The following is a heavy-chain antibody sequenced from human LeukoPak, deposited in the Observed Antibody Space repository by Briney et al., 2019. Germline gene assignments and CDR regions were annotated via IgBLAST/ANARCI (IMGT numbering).Heavy chain of an antibody. CDR3: AKFWKTAKRGHY. D-gene: IGHD3-3*01. Sequence: GGSLRLSCAASGFTFSSYTMTWVRQAPGKGLEWVSFISGSGGDIYYADSVKGRFTISRDNSKNTLYLQMNSLRAEDTAIYYCAKFWKTAKRGHYWGQGTLVTVSS. CDR1: GFTFSSYT. CDR2: ISGSGGDI. V-gene: IGHV3-23*01. J-gene: IGHJ4*02.